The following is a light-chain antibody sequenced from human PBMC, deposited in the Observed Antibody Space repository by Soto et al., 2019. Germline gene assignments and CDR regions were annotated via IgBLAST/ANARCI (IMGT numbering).Light chain of an antibody. CDR3: SSYAGSNNFV. CDR2: EVS. J-gene: IGLJ1*01. CDR1: SSDVGGYNY. V-gene: IGLV2-8*01. Sequence: QSALTQPPSASGSPGQSVTISCTGTSSDVGGYNYVSWYQQHPGKAPKLMIFEVSKRPSGVPDRFSGSKSGNTASLTVSGLQDEEEADYYCSSYAGSNNFVFGTGTKLTAL.